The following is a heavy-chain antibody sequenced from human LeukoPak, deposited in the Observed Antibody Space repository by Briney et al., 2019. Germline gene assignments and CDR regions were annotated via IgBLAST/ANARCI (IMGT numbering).Heavy chain of an antibody. V-gene: IGHV1-18*01. CDR3: ARDRGCSSTSCYWLVRGVRSYFDY. CDR2: ISAYNGNT. J-gene: IGHJ4*02. D-gene: IGHD2-2*01. Sequence: ASETVSCKASGYTFTSYGISWVRQAPGQALERMGWISAYNGNTNYAQKLQGRVTMTTGTSTSTAYMELRSLRSDDTAVYYCARDRGCSSTSCYWLVRGVRSYFDYWGQGTLVTVSS. CDR1: GYTFTSYG.